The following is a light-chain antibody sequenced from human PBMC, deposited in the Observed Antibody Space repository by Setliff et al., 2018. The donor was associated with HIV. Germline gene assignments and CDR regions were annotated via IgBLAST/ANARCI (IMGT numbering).Light chain of an antibody. CDR1: SSDVGGYSF. Sequence: QSALTQPRSVSGSPGQSVTISCTGTSSDVGGYSFVSWYQQRPGKAPKLILYDVNKRPSGVPHRFSGSKSGNTASLTISGLQAEDEADYYCCSYAGSNTYVFGTGTKVTVL. CDR3: CSYAGSNTYV. V-gene: IGLV2-11*01. J-gene: IGLJ1*01. CDR2: DVN.